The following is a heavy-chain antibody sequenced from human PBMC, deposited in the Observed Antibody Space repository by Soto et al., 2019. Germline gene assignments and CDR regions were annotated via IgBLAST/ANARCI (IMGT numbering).Heavy chain of an antibody. CDR1: GFTFSSYW. CDR3: AKDYFQYGSRSLYYFDF. Sequence: GGSLRLSCAASGFTFSSYWMSWVRQAPGKGLEWVSAITASGGGTYYADSVKGRFAISRDNSKNTLHLQMNSLRAEDTAVYYCAKDYFQYGSRSLYYFDFWGQGTLVTVSS. D-gene: IGHD3-10*01. CDR2: ITASGGGT. V-gene: IGHV3-23*01. J-gene: IGHJ4*02.